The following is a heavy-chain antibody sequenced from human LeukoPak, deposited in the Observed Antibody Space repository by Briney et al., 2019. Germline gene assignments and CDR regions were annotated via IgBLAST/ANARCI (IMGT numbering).Heavy chain of an antibody. CDR3: ASSYSSSWDAAFDY. D-gene: IGHD6-13*01. CDR2: ISAYNGNT. V-gene: IGHV1-18*01. Sequence: ASVKVSCKASGYTFTSYGISWVRQAPGQGLEWMGWISAYNGNTNYAQKLQGRVTMTTDTSTSTAYMELRSLRSDDTAVYYCASSYSSSWDAAFDYWGQGTLVTVPS. J-gene: IGHJ4*02. CDR1: GYTFTSYG.